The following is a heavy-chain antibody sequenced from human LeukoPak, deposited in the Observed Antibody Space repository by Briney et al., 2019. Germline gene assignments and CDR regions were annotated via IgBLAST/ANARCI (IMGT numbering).Heavy chain of an antibody. CDR2: ISYDGSNK. D-gene: IGHD1-14*01. Sequence: PGRSLRLSCAASGFTFSSYGMHWVRQAPGQGLEWVAVISYDGSNKYYADSVKGRFTISRDNSKNTLYLQMNSLRSEDTAVYYCARYRGRDLIDGGAFDIWGQGTMVTVSS. V-gene: IGHV3-30*03. CDR1: GFTFSSYG. CDR3: ARYRGRDLIDGGAFDI. J-gene: IGHJ3*02.